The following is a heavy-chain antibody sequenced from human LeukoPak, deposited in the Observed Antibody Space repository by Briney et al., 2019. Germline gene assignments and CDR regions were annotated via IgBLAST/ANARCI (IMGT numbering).Heavy chain of an antibody. Sequence: PGGSLRLSCAASGFTFNNYAMNWVRQAPGKGLECVSSISGGGETTYYADSAKGRFTISRDNSQNTLYLQMNSLRAEDTAVYYCARGYADYVGYFFFDYWGQGTLVTVSS. CDR1: GFTFNNYA. V-gene: IGHV3-23*01. CDR2: ISGGGETT. CDR3: ARGYADYVGYFFFDY. D-gene: IGHD4-17*01. J-gene: IGHJ4*02.